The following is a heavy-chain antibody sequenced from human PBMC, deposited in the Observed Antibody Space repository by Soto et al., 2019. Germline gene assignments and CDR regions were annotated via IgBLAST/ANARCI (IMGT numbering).Heavy chain of an antibody. CDR1: GFTFDDYA. CDR2: ISWNSGSI. CDR3: AKDDHHTPCGYGYFDY. D-gene: IGHD5-12*01. V-gene: IGHV3-9*01. J-gene: IGHJ4*02. Sequence: EVQLVESGGGLVQPGRSLRLSCAASGFTFDDYAMHWVRQAPGKGLEWVSGISWNSGSIGYADAVKGRFTISRDNAKNSLYLQMNSLRAEDTALYYCAKDDHHTPCGYGYFDYWGQGTLVTVSS.